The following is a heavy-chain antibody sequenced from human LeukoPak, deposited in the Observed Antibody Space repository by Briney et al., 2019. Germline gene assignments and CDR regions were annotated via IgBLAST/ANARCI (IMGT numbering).Heavy chain of an antibody. D-gene: IGHD6-13*01. CDR2: INHSEST. CDR1: GGSFSGYY. V-gene: IGHV4-34*01. Sequence: PSETLSLTCAVYGGSFSGYYWSWIRQPPGKGLEWIGEINHSESTNYNPSLKSRVTISVDTSKNQFSLKLSSVTAADTAVYYCARGRGSSWIYYYYGMDVWGQGTTVTVSS. CDR3: ARGRGSSWIYYYYGMDV. J-gene: IGHJ6*02.